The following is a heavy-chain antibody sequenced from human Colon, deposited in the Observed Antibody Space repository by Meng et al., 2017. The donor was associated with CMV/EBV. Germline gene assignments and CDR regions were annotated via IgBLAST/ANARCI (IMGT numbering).Heavy chain of an antibody. CDR2: ISGGGSTI. CDR3: ARRKYCTSTSCYMHYGMDV. CDR1: GFIFGDYH. Sequence: GESLKISCAASGFIFGDYHMSWIRLAPGKGPEWLSYISGGGSTIKYAESVMGRFTISRDNGKNLLYLEMNSLRVEDTAVYYCARRKYCTSTSCYMHYGMDVWGQGTLVTVSS. J-gene: IGHJ6*02. D-gene: IGHD2-2*02. V-gene: IGHV3-11*04.